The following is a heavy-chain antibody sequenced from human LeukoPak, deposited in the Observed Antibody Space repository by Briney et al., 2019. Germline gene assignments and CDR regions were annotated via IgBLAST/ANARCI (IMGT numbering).Heavy chain of an antibody. V-gene: IGHV3-23*01. CDR3: AKEGFDS. CDR2: ISNSGGST. J-gene: IGHJ4*02. CDR1: GFLFTSIV. Sequence: GGPLRFPCAAPGFLFTSIVLSWVGQAQGKGLEWVSSISNSGGSTYYADSVKGRFTISRDNSKNTLYLQMNSLRAEDTAVYYCAKEGFDSWAREPWSPSPQ.